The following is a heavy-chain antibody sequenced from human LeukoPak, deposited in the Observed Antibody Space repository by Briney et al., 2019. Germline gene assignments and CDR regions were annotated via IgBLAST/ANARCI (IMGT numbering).Heavy chain of an antibody. J-gene: IGHJ4*02. CDR3: ASQGRDFWSGYYYDY. Sequence: PSETLSLTCAVYGGSFSGYYWSWIRQPPGKGLEWIGEINHSGSTNYNPSLKSRVTISVDTPKNQFSLKLSSVTAADTAVYYCASQGRDFWSGYYYDYWGQGTLVTVSS. CDR2: INHSGST. D-gene: IGHD3-3*01. V-gene: IGHV4-34*01. CDR1: GGSFSGYY.